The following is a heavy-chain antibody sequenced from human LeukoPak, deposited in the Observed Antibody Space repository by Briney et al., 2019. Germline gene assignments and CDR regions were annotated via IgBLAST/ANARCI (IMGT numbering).Heavy chain of an antibody. CDR2: INPNSGGT. V-gene: IGHV1-2*06. J-gene: IGHJ5*02. CDR1: GYTFTGYY. D-gene: IGHD6-13*01. CDR3: ARGYSSSWPAPDWFDP. Sequence: GASVKVPCKASGYTFTGYYMHWVRQAPGQGLEWMGRINPNSGGTNYAQKFQGRVTMTRDTSISTAYMELSRLRSDDTAVYYRARGYSSSWPAPDWFDPWGQGTLVTVSS.